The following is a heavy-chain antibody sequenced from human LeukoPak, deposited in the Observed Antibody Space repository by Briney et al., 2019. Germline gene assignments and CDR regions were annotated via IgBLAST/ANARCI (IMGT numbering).Heavy chain of an antibody. Sequence: GGSLRLSCAASGFTFSSYGMSWVRQAPGKGLEWVAVISYDGSNKYYADSVKGRFTISRDNSKNTLYLQMNSLRAEDTAVYYCAKANSSSWVFDAFDIWGQGTMVTVSS. J-gene: IGHJ3*02. CDR2: ISYDGSNK. CDR3: AKANSSSWVFDAFDI. CDR1: GFTFSSYG. D-gene: IGHD6-13*01. V-gene: IGHV3-30*18.